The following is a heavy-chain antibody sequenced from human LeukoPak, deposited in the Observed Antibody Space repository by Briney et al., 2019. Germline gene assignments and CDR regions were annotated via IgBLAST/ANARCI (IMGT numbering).Heavy chain of an antibody. D-gene: IGHD1-14*01. V-gene: IGHV3-30-3*01. CDR2: ISYDGSNK. Sequence: GGSLRLSCAASGFTFSSYWMSWVRQAPGKGLEWVAVISYDGSNKYYADSVKGRFTISRDNSKNTLYLQMNSLRAEDTAVYYCARARSIDYWGQGTLVTVSS. CDR1: GFTFSSYW. J-gene: IGHJ4*02. CDR3: ARARSIDY.